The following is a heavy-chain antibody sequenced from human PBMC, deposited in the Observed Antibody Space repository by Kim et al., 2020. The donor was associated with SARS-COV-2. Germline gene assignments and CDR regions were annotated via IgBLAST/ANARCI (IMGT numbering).Heavy chain of an antibody. V-gene: IGHV4-59*13. CDR2: IYYSGII. CDR3: ARSGKEVTPDYDCMVV. Sequence: SETLSLTCTVSGGSISIYYRSWIRQPPGKGLEWIGYIYYSGIINYNPSLKSRVIIFFDTSNNQFSRMLSSVLAADNAAVYCARSGKEVTPDYDCMVVGG. CDR1: GGSISIYY. D-gene: IGHD3-22*01. J-gene: IGHJ6*02.